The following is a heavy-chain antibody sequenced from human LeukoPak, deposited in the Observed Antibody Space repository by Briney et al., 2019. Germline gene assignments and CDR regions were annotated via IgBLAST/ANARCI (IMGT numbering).Heavy chain of an antibody. V-gene: IGHV3-23*01. J-gene: IGHJ4*02. D-gene: IGHD6-19*01. CDR3: AKMYSSGWARPFDY. CDR1: GFTFSSYA. CDR2: ISGSGGST. Sequence: PGGSLRLSCVASGFTFSSYAMSWVRQAPGKGLEWVSAISGSGGSTYYADSVKGRFTISRDNSKNTLYLQMNSLRAEDTAVYYCAKMYSSGWARPFDYWGQGTLVTVSS.